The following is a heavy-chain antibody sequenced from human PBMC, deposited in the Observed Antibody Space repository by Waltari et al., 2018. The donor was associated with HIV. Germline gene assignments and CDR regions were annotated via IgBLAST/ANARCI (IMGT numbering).Heavy chain of an antibody. D-gene: IGHD2-15*01. Sequence: SSSSYYWGWIRQPPGKGLEWIGSIYYSGSTYYNPSLKSRVTISVDTSKNQFSLKLSSVTAADTAVYYCAVTMVGWFDPWGQGTLVTVSS. J-gene: IGHJ5*02. CDR2: IYYSGST. CDR3: AVTMVGWFDP. CDR1: SSSSYY. V-gene: IGHV4-39*01.